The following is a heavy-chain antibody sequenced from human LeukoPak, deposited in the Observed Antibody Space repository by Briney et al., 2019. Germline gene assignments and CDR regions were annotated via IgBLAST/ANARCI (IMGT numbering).Heavy chain of an antibody. Sequence: GGSLRLSCAASGFTVSSNYMSWVRQAPGKGLEWVSVIYSGGSTYYADSVKGRFTISRDNSKNTPYLQMNSLRAEDTAVYYCAREGCSGGSCYSGYYGMDVWGQGTTVTVSS. CDR3: AREGCSGGSCYSGYYGMDV. J-gene: IGHJ6*02. CDR2: IYSGGST. CDR1: GFTVSSNY. D-gene: IGHD2-15*01. V-gene: IGHV3-66*01.